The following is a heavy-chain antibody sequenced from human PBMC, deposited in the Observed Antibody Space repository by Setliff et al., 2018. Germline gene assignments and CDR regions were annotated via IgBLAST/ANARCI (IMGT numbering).Heavy chain of an antibody. CDR3: TVYNTGSSKDHY. V-gene: IGHV4-34*01. CDR1: GGSFSGYY. CDR2: INHSGST. D-gene: IGHD2-8*02. Sequence: SETLSLTCAVYGGSFSGYYWSWIRQPPGKGLEWIGEINHSGSTNYNPSLKSRVTISADTSKNQFSLKLSSVTAADTALYYCTVYNTGSSKDHYWGQGTPVTVSS. J-gene: IGHJ4*02.